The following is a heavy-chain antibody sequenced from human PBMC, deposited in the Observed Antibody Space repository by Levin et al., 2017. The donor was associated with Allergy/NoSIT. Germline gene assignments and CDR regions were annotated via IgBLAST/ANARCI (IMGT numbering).Heavy chain of an antibody. V-gene: IGHV1-69*04. D-gene: IGHD3-22*01. CDR3: AREGFGYYDSSGYSYYYYGMDV. Sequence: SVKVSCKASGGTFSSYTISWVRQAPGQGLEWMGRIIPILGIANYAQKFQGRVTITADKSTSTAYMELSSLRSEDTAVYYCAREGFGYYDSSGYSYYYYGMDVWGQGTTVTVSS. CDR1: GGTFSSYT. J-gene: IGHJ6*02. CDR2: IIPILGIA.